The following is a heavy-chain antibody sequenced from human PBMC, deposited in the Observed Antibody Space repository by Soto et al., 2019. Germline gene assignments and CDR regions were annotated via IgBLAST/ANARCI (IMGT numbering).Heavy chain of an antibody. CDR1: GFTFSSYA. J-gene: IGHJ6*02. CDR3: ARESSLDYKGMDV. CDR2: ISGSGGST. D-gene: IGHD2-2*01. Sequence: EVQLLESGGGLVQPGGSLRLSCAASGFTFSSYAMSWVRQAPGKGLEWVSAISGSGGSTYYADSVKGRFTISRDNSKNTLYLQMNSLRTEDTAVYYCARESSLDYKGMDVWGQGTTVTVSS. V-gene: IGHV3-23*01.